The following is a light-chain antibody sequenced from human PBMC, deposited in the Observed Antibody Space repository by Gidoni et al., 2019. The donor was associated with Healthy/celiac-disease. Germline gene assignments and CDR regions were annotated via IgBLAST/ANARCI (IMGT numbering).Light chain of an antibody. CDR1: QSVLYSSNNKNY. J-gene: IGKJ1*01. V-gene: IGKV4-1*01. CDR3: QQYYSTPRT. CDR2: WAS. Sequence: DNVMNQSPDSLAVSLGERATINCKSNQSVLYSSNNKNYLAWYQQKPGQPPKLLIEWASTRESGVPDRFSVNGSGTYVTLPISSLQAENVAFYYCQQYYSTPRTFXQXTKVEIK.